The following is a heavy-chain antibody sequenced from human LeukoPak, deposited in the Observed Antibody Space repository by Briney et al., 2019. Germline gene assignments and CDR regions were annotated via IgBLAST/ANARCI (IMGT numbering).Heavy chain of an antibody. V-gene: IGHV4-59*01. CDR1: GGSISSYY. CDR3: ARVRGKWETLDAFDI. D-gene: IGHD1-26*01. CDR2: IYYSGST. J-gene: IGHJ3*02. Sequence: SETLSLTCTASGGSISSYYLSWIRQPPGKGLEWIGYIYYSGSTNYNPSLKSRVTISIDTSKNQFSLKLSSLTAADTDVYYCARVRGKWETLDAFDIWGQGTMVTVSS.